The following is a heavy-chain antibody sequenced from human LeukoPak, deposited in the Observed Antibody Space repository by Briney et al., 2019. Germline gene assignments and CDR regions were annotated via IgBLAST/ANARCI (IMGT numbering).Heavy chain of an antibody. V-gene: IGHV3-23*01. CDR3: AKDGSSPYYFDY. Sequence: GGSLRLSCAASGFTFSSYAMSWVRQAPGKGLEWVSAISGSGGSTYRADSVKGRFTISRDNSKNTLYLQMNSLRAEDTAVYYCAKDGSSPYYFDYWGQGTLVTVSS. J-gene: IGHJ4*02. D-gene: IGHD3-10*01. CDR2: ISGSGGST. CDR1: GFTFSSYA.